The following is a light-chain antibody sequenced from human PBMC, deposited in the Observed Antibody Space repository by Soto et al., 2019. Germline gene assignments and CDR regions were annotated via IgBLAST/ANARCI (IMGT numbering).Light chain of an antibody. V-gene: IGLV1-51*01. CDR1: SSNIENNY. Sequence: SVLTQPPSVSAAPGQTVTISCSGSSSNIENNYVSWYQQLPGTAPKLLIYDTHKRPSRIPDRFSGSRSGTSATLGMTGRQTGDEADYYCGTWDSSLSRVVFGGGTKLTVL. CDR3: GTWDSSLSRVV. J-gene: IGLJ2*01. CDR2: DTH.